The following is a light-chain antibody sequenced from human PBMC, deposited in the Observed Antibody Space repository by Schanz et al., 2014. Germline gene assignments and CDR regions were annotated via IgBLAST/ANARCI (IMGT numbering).Light chain of an antibody. CDR1: SSDIGGYNS. CDR2: DVS. J-gene: IGLJ2*01. CDR3: SSYAGSNSFVV. Sequence: QSALTQPASVSGSPGQSITISCTGTSSDIGGYNSVSWYQRHPGKAPKLMIYDVSKRPSGVPDRFSGSKSGNTASLTVSGLQAEDEADYYCSSYAGSNSFVVFGGGTKLTVL. V-gene: IGLV2-8*01.